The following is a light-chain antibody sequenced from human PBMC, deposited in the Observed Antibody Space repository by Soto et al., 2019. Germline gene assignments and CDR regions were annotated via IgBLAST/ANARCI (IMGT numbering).Light chain of an antibody. CDR2: VAS. Sequence: DIQMTQSPSSLYASVGDRVTIICRASQSISSYLNWYQQKSWKAPKLLIYVASSLQSGVPSRLSGCGSVTDFTLAIRSLQPEDGPTYDGQQSYSTPLSFGGGTRVEIK. J-gene: IGKJ4*01. CDR3: QQSYSTPLS. V-gene: IGKV1-39*01. CDR1: QSISSY.